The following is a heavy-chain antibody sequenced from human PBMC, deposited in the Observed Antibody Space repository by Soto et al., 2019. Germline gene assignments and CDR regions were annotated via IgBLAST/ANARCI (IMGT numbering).Heavy chain of an antibody. CDR2: ISYDGSNK. J-gene: IGHJ1*01. D-gene: IGHD3-22*01. CDR3: AKEGYYDSSGFQH. Sequence: GGSLRLSCAASGFTFSSYGMHWVRQAPGKGLEWVAVISYDGSNKYYADSVKGRFTISRDNSKNTLYLQMNSLRAEDTAVYYCAKEGYYDSSGFQHWGQGTLVTVSS. V-gene: IGHV3-30*18. CDR1: GFTFSSYG.